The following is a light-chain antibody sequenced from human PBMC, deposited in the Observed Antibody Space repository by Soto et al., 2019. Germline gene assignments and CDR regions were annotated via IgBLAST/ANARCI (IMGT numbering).Light chain of an antibody. CDR2: EVS. CDR3: NSYTITSNYV. J-gene: IGLJ1*01. Sequence: QSVLTHPASVSWSPGHSITISCTGSSSDVGGYNYVSWYQHRPGKAPKLILYEVSNRPSGVSNRFSGSKSGITASLTISGLRAEEEADYYCNSYTITSNYVFGSGTKVTVL. V-gene: IGLV2-14*01. CDR1: SSDVGGYNY.